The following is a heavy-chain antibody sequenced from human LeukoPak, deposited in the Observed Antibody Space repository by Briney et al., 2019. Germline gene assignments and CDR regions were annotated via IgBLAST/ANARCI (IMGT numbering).Heavy chain of an antibody. J-gene: IGHJ4*02. V-gene: IGHV4-59*12. CDR3: ARERLIAAAADSYFDY. CDR2: IYYSGST. D-gene: IGHD6-13*01. CDR1: GGSISSYY. Sequence: SETLSLTCTVSGGSISSYYWSWIRQPPGKGLEWIGYIYYSGSTNYNPSLKSRVTISVDTSKNQFSLKLSSVTAADTAVYYCARERLIAAAADSYFDYWGQGTLVTVSS.